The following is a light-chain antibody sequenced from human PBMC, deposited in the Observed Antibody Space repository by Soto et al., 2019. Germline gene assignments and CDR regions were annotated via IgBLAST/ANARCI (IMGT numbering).Light chain of an antibody. CDR3: QVYNNGPPG. CDR2: GAS. J-gene: IGKJ5*01. Sequence: DIQVTQSPYSLSASVGDRVTITCRASQAIGNYLAWYQHKPGKVPKLLIYGASTLQSRVPSRFSGGGSGTESTLTISGLQIEDLATYYCQVYNNGPPGFGQGTRLEIK. CDR1: QAIGNY. V-gene: IGKV1-27*01.